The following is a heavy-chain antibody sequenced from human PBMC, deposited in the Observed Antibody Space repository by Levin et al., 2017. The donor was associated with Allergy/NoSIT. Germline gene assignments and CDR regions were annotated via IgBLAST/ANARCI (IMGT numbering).Heavy chain of an antibody. J-gene: IGHJ4*02. CDR1: GFTFGTYA. D-gene: IGHD2-2*01. Sequence: QTGGSLRLSCTASGFTFGTYAFHWVRQDPGKGLEWVALIFYDGSKEFYADSVKGRFTVSRDNSKNTLYLQMNSLRVEDTALYYCARDREPTSTSDFLDYWGQGTLVTVSS. CDR3: ARDREPTSTSDFLDY. V-gene: IGHV3-30-3*01. CDR2: IFYDGSKE.